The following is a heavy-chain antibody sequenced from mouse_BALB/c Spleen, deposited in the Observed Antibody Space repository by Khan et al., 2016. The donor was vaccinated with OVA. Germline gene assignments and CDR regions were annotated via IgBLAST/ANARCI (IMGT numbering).Heavy chain of an antibody. V-gene: IGHV2-2*01. J-gene: IGHJ3*01. Sequence: QVQLKQSGPGLVQPSQSLSITCTVSDFSLTTYGIHWIRQSPGKGLEWLGVIWSGGTTDYNAPFISRLNITKDNSKSQVFFTMNSLQADDTAMYYCARNSYMYDFTYWGQGTLVTVSA. CDR2: IWSGGTT. CDR1: DFSLTTYG. CDR3: ARNSYMYDFTY. D-gene: IGHD2-14*01.